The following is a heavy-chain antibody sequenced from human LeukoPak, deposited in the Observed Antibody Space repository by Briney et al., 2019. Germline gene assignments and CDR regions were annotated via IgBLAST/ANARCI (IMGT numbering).Heavy chain of an antibody. J-gene: IGHJ4*02. CDR3: ARHLDSGNYYPFDY. V-gene: IGHV1-2*02. CDR2: INPNSGGT. CDR1: GYTFTGYY. D-gene: IGHD1-26*01. Sequence: ASVKVSCKASGYTFTGYYIHWVRQAPGQGLEWMGWINPNSGGTKYAQKFQGRVTMTRDMSISTAYMELSRLTSDDMAVYYCARHLDSGNYYPFDYWGQGTLVTVSS.